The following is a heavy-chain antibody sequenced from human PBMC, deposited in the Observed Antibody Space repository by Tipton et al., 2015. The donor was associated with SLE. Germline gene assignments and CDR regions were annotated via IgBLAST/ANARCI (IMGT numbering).Heavy chain of an antibody. CDR2: INYSGRI. V-gene: IGHV4-34*01. CDR1: GESLSGHY. J-gene: IGHJ6*03. CDR3: ARGVAIYWITYYDYYMDV. D-gene: IGHD2-2*03. Sequence: TLSLTCTVYGESLSGHYWVWIRQPPGKGREWIGDINYSGRIAYNPSLMSRVTISEATSKNQFSLTLTSVTAADTGVYYCARGVAIYWITYYDYYMDVWGKGTTVTVSS.